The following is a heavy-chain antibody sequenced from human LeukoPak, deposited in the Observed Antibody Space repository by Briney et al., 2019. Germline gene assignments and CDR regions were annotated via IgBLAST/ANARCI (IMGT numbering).Heavy chain of an antibody. CDR1: GGSISSYY. CDR3: ARMWNSNFDY. CDR2: IYYSGRT. J-gene: IGHJ4*02. D-gene: IGHD1/OR15-1a*01. V-gene: IGHV4-59*01. Sequence: SETLSLTCTVSGGSISSYYWSWMRQSPEKGLEWIGYIYYSGRTNYNPSLKSRVTISLDTSKKQFSLKLSSMTAADTAVYYCARMWNSNFDYWGQGTLVTVSS.